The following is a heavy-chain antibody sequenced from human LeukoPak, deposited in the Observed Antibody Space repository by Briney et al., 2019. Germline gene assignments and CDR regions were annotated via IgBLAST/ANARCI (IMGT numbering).Heavy chain of an antibody. Sequence: ASVKVSCKASGYTFTSYGIGWVRQAPGQGLEWMGWISAYNGNTKYAQRLQGRVTMTTDTSTTTAYVELRSLRSDDTAVYYCARGPPIRGYRYGYDTGYYYSYSMDVWGKGTTVTISS. CDR3: ARGPPIRGYRYGYDTGYYYSYSMDV. V-gene: IGHV1-18*01. CDR1: GYTFTSYG. J-gene: IGHJ6*03. D-gene: IGHD5-18*01. CDR2: ISAYNGNT.